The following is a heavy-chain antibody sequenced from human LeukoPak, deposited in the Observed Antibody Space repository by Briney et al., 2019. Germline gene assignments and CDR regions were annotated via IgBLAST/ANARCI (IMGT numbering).Heavy chain of an antibody. CDR3: AKDLMITLGGVIVIPGGDY. D-gene: IGHD3-16*02. CDR2: ISGSGGST. CDR1: GFTFSSYA. V-gene: IGHV3-23*01. Sequence: GGSLRLSCAASGFTFSSYAMSWVRQAPGKGLEWVSAISGSGGSTYYADSVKGRFTISRDNSKNTLYLQMNGLRAEDTAVYYCAKDLMITLGGVIVIPGGDYWGQGTLVTVSS. J-gene: IGHJ4*02.